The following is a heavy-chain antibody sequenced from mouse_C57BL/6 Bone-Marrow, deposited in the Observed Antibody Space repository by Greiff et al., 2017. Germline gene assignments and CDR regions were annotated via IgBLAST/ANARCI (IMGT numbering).Heavy chain of an antibody. V-gene: IGHV14-3*01. J-gene: IGHJ3*01. Sequence: EVQLLQSVAELVRPGASVKLSCAASGFNFNNTDMAWVQQRPEQGREWIGSIGPANGNTKYAPKFPGKSTITADTSSNTLYLQLSSLTSEDTAIYYCARRAYYNNYLFAYWGQGTLVTVSA. D-gene: IGHD2-5*01. CDR1: GFNFNNTD. CDR2: IGPANGNT. CDR3: ARRAYYNNYLFAY.